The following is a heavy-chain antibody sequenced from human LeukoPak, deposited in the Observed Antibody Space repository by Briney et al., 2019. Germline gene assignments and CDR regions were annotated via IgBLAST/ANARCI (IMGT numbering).Heavy chain of an antibody. J-gene: IGHJ1*01. CDR3: ARNEDVVVTAIPEYFQH. Sequence: SETLSLTCTVSGGSISSSSYYWSWIRQPPGKGLEWIGEINHSGSTNYNPSLKSRVTISVDTSKNQFSLKLSSVTAADTAVYYCARNEDVVVTAIPEYFQHWGQGTLVTVSS. CDR1: GGSISSSSYY. CDR2: INHSGST. D-gene: IGHD2-21*02. V-gene: IGHV4-39*07.